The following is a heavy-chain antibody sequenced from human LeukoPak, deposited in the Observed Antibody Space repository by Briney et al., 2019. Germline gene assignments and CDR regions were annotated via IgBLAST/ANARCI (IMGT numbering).Heavy chain of an antibody. Sequence: GGSLRLSCAASGFTFSSYWMDWVRHAPGKGLMRVSRIRSDGGDTGYADSVKGRFTISRDNAKNTLYLQINSLRVEDTAVYYCARDIAGLGYWGQGTLVTVSS. CDR3: ARDIAGLGY. J-gene: IGHJ4*02. V-gene: IGHV3-74*01. CDR2: IRSDGGDT. D-gene: IGHD2-21*01. CDR1: GFTFSSYW.